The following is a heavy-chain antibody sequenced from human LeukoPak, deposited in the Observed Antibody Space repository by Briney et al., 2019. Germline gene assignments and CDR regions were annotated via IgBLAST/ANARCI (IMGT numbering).Heavy chain of an antibody. CDR1: GGSISSYY. CDR2: IYYSGST. J-gene: IGHJ4*02. Sequence: SETLSLTCTVSGGSISSYYWSWIRQPPGKGLEWIGYIYYSGSTNYNPSLKSRVTISVDTSKNQFSLKLSSVTAADTAVYYCARGGSGWYTPPFDYWGQGTLVTVSS. CDR3: ARGGSGWYTPPFDY. V-gene: IGHV4-59*01. D-gene: IGHD6-19*01.